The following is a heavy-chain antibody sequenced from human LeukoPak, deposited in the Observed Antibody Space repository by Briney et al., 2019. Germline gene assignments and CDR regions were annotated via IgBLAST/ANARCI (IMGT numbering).Heavy chain of an antibody. Sequence: SETLSLTCTVSGGSISSSSYYWGWIRQPPGKGLEWIGSIYYSGSTYYNPSLKSRVTISVDTSKNQFSLKLSSVTAADTAVYYCASHGNVYQLLRIDYWGQGTLVTVSS. CDR1: GGSISSSSYY. CDR2: IYYSGST. V-gene: IGHV4-39*01. D-gene: IGHD2-2*01. CDR3: ASHGNVYQLLRIDY. J-gene: IGHJ4*02.